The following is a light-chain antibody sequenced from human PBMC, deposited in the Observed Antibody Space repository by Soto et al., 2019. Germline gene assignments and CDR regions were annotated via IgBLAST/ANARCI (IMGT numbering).Light chain of an antibody. CDR1: SGHSNYA. CDR2: VNSGGSH. J-gene: IGLJ7*01. Sequence: QPVLTQSPSASASLGASVKLTCTLSSGHSNYAIAWHQQQPEKGPRYLMKVNSGGSHIKGDGIPDRFSGSSSGAERYLFISSLQSEDEADYYCQTWGTDSAFVVFGGGTQLTVL. CDR3: QTWGTDSAFVV. V-gene: IGLV4-69*01.